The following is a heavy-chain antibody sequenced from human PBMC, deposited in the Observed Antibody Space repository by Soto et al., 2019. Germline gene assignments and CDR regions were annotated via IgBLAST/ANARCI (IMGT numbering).Heavy chain of an antibody. CDR1: GFTFSSYG. V-gene: IGHV3-30*18. Sequence: GGSLRLSCAASGFTFSSYGMHWVRQAPGKGLEWVAVISYDGSNKYYADSVKGRFTISRDNSKNTLYLQMNSLRAEDTAVYYCAKDMAAAGSWGARTNYYYYGMDVWGQGTTVTVSS. J-gene: IGHJ6*02. D-gene: IGHD6-13*01. CDR2: ISYDGSNK. CDR3: AKDMAAAGSWGARTNYYYYGMDV.